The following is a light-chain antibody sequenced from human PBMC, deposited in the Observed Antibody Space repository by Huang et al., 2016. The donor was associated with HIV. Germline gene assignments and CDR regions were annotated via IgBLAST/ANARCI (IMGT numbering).Light chain of an antibody. J-gene: IGKJ4*01. V-gene: IGKV3D-20*01. Sequence: EIVLTQSPATLSLSPGERATLSCGASQSLSSSYLAWYQQKPVLAPRLLIYDASNRDTGIPDRVSGSGSGTDFTLTISRLEPEDFAVYYCQQYGSSPLTFGGGTKVEIK. CDR3: QQYGSSPLT. CDR2: DAS. CDR1: QSLSSSY.